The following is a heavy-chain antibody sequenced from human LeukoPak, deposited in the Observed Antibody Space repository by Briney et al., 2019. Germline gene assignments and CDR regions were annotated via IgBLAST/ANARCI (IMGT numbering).Heavy chain of an antibody. D-gene: IGHD1-26*01. CDR1: GYTFTGYY. Sequence: ASVKVSCKASGYTFTGYYIHWVRQDPAQGLEGMVWINPNSGGTNYAQKFQGRVTMTRDTSISTAYMELSRLRSDDTAGYYCASLKLIAGWFDPWGQGTLVTVSS. CDR2: INPNSGGT. J-gene: IGHJ5*02. CDR3: ASLKLIAGWFDP. V-gene: IGHV1-2*02.